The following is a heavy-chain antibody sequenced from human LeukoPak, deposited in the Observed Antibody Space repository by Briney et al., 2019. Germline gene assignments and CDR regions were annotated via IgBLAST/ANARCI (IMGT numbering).Heavy chain of an antibody. Sequence: GASVKVSCKASGYTFTGYYMHWVRQAPGQGLEWMGRINPNSGGTNYAQKFQGRVTMTRDTSISTAYMELSRLRSDDTAVYYCARDPSLTWWWGFEYWGPGTLVTVSS. CDR1: GYTFTGYY. CDR3: ARDPSLTWWWGFEY. D-gene: IGHD2-8*02. J-gene: IGHJ4*02. CDR2: INPNSGGT. V-gene: IGHV1-2*06.